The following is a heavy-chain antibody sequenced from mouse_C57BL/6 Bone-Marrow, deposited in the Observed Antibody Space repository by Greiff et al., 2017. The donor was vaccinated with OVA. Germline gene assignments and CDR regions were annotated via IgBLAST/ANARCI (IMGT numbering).Heavy chain of an antibody. V-gene: IGHV1-82*01. D-gene: IGHD1-1*01. CDR1: GYAFSSSW. J-gene: IGHJ4*01. CDR2: IYPGDGDT. CDR3: ARSITTVHYAMDY. Sequence: ESGPELVKPGASVKISCKASGYAFSSSWMNWVKQRPGKGLEWIGRIYPGDGDTNYNGKFKGKATLTADKSSSTAYMQLSSLTSEDSAVYFCARSITTVHYAMDYWGQGTSVTVSS.